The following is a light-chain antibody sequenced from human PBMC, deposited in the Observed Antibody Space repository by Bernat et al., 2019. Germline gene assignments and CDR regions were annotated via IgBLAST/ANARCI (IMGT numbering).Light chain of an antibody. J-gene: IGLJ3*02. CDR1: SSDVGGYNY. Sequence: QSALTQPRSVSGSPGQSVTISCTGTSSDVGGYNYVSWYQQHPGKAPKLMICDVSDRPSGVSNRFSGSKSGNTASLTISGLQAEDEAHYFCGSYTRSSTLVFGGGTKVTVL. CDR2: DVS. CDR3: GSYTRSSTLV. V-gene: IGLV2-14*03.